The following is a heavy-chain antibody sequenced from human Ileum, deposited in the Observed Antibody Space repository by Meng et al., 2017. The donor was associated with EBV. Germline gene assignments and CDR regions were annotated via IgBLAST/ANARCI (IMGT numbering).Heavy chain of an antibody. Sequence: QVLLQESGPGLVKPSGTLALTCAVSGGSISSSNWWSWVRQPPGKGLEWIGKIYHNGITIYNPSLKSRVTMSVDNSKNQFSLKLNSMTAADTAVYYCARDPTGGEDHQRVWGQGTLVTVSS. CDR2: IYHNGIT. J-gene: IGHJ4*02. CDR3: ARDPTGGEDHQRV. D-gene: IGHD1-14*01. CDR1: GGSISSSNW. V-gene: IGHV4-4*02.